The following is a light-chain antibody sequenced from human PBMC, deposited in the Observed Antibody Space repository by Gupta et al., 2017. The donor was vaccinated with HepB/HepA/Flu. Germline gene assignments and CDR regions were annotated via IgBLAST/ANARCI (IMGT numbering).Light chain of an antibody. Sequence: QLVLTQSPSASASLRASVKLTCTLSSVHSSYPIAWHQQQPEKGPRYLMKLNSDGGNSKGGGIPDRFSGSSSGAERYLTISSLQSEDEADYYCQTWGTGAWVFGGGTKLTGL. J-gene: IGLJ3*02. V-gene: IGLV4-69*01. CDR2: LNSDGGN. CDR1: SVHSSYP. CDR3: QTWGTGAWV.